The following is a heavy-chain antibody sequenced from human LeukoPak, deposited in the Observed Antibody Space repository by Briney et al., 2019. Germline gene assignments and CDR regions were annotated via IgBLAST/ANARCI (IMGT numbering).Heavy chain of an antibody. CDR2: IWYTGNT. CDR3: ARLFDS. V-gene: IGHV4-39*01. CDR1: GGSISGSSYY. Sequence: SETLSLTCTVSGGSISGSSYYWGWVRQPPGKGLEWIGKIWYTGNTYYSPSVQSRLTISVDTSKNQFSLRLSSVTAADTALYYYARLFDSWGQGILVTVSS. J-gene: IGHJ4*02.